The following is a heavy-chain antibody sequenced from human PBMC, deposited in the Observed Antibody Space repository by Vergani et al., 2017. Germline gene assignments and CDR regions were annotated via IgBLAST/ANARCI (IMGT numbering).Heavy chain of an antibody. Sequence: QVQLVQSGAEVKKPGASVKVSCKASGYTFTSYGISWVRQAPGQGLEWMGIINPSGGSTSYAQKFQGRVTMTRDTSTSTVYMELSSLRSEDTAVYYCARDWRLNDFWSGYYTGGGEGVFDYWGQGTLVTVSS. D-gene: IGHD3-3*01. CDR1: GYTFTSYG. CDR2: INPSGGST. CDR3: ARDWRLNDFWSGYYTGGGEGVFDY. J-gene: IGHJ4*02. V-gene: IGHV1-46*01.